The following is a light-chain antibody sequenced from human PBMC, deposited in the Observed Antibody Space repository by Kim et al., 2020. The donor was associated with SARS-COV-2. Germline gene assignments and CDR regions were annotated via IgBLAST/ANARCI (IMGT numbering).Light chain of an antibody. CDR1: QSILYTDGRTY. J-gene: IGKJ2*01. V-gene: IGKV2-29*02. Sequence: GQPASITCKSNQSILYTDGRTYLYWYLQKAGQYPHLLSSELSSRFSGAPDRFSGSGSGTDFKQKISRVEAEDAVVYYCMQGLHLYTFGQGTKREI. CDR2: ELS. CDR3: MQGLHLYT.